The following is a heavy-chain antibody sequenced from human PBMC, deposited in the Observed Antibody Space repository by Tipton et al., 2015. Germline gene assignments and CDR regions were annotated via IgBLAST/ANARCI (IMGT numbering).Heavy chain of an antibody. V-gene: IGHV4-39*01. J-gene: IGHJ5*01. CDR3: ARLGGVVVGVAATTRFTTPDFWFDS. Sequence: TLSLTCNVFGGSISRSDYYWGWIRQPPGKGLEWIGNMFYSGSAYYNPALNSRVTISVDTSENQFSLRLSSVTAADTAVYYCARLGGVVVGVAATTRFTTPDFWFDSWGQGILVTVSS. D-gene: IGHD2-15*01. CDR2: MFYSGSA. CDR1: GGSISRSDYY.